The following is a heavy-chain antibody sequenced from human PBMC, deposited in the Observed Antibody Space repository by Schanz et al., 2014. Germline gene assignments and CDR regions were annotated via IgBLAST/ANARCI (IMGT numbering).Heavy chain of an antibody. J-gene: IGHJ4*02. CDR3: ARDGEAAAGCDY. D-gene: IGHD6-13*01. Sequence: QGQLVQSGAEVKKPGASVKVSCKASGYTFTSYYMHWVRQAPGQGLEWMGIINPSGGSTSYAQKFQGRVTMTRDTSTSTVYMELSRLRSEDTAVYYCARDGEAAAGCDYWGQGTLVTVSS. CDR1: GYTFTSYY. V-gene: IGHV1-46*03. CDR2: INPSGGST.